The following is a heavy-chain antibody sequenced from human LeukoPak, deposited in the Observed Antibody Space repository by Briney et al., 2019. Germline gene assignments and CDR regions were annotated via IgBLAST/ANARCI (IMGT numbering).Heavy chain of an antibody. CDR2: TYYRSKWYN. CDR3: AGLLRKGPYGEGGLLYFYMDV. Sequence: SQTLSLTCAISGDSVSSNSAAWNWIRESPSRGLEWLGRTYYRSKWYNDSAVSVKSRITINPDTSKNQFSLQLHSVTPEDTAVYYCAGLLRKGPYGEGGLLYFYMDVWAKGTTVTVSS. D-gene: IGHD4-17*01. CDR1: GDSVSSNSAA. J-gene: IGHJ6*03. V-gene: IGHV6-1*01.